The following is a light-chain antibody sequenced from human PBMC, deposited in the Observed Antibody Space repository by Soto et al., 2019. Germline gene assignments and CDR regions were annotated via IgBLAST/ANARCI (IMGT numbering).Light chain of an antibody. V-gene: IGKV3-15*01. CDR2: AAS. CDR1: QSVSSN. Sequence: EIVMTQSPATLSVSPGXRATLSCRASQSVSSNLAWFQQKPGQAPRLLIYAASTRAPGIPARFSGSGSRTEFTLTISSLQSEDLAVYYCQQYNNWPRTFGQGTKVDIK. CDR3: QQYNNWPRT. J-gene: IGKJ1*01.